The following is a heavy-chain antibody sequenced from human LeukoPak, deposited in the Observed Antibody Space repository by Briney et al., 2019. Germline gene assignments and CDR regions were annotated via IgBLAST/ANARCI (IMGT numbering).Heavy chain of an antibody. CDR2: IYYSGST. CDR1: GGSISSYY. J-gene: IGHJ3*02. Sequence: KPSETLSLTCTVSGGSISSYYWSWIRQPPGKGLEWLGYIYYSGSTNYNPSLKSRVTLSVDTSKNQFSLKLSSVTAADTAVYYCARDTNEYSSSIDAFDIWGQGTMVTVSS. CDR3: ARDTNEYSSSIDAFDI. D-gene: IGHD6-6*01. V-gene: IGHV4-59*01.